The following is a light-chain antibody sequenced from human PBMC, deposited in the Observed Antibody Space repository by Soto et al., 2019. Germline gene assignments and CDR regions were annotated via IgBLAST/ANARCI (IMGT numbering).Light chain of an antibody. CDR3: QQFGSSPWT. CDR1: QSVSSSY. CDR2: GAS. J-gene: IGKJ1*01. Sequence: ENVLTQSPGTLSLSPGERATLSCRASQSVSSSYLTWYQQKPGQAPRLLIYGASSRATGIPDRFSGSGSGTDFTLTISRLVPEDFAVYYCQQFGSSPWTFGQGTKVEIK. V-gene: IGKV3-20*01.